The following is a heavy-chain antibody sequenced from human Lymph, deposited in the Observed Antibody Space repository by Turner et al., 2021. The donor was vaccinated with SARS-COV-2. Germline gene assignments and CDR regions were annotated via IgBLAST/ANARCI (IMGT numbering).Heavy chain of an antibody. D-gene: IGHD3-10*01. CDR1: GGSISSSSHY. CDR3: ARLVRRAEYYFDY. CDR2: IYYSGSN. Sequence: QLQLQESGPGLVKPSETLSLTCTVSGGSISSSSHYWGWIRQPPGRGLEWIGHIYYSGSNYYNPSPKSRVTISVDTSKNQFSLKLSSVTAADTAVYYCARLVRRAEYYFDYWGQGTLVTVSS. J-gene: IGHJ4*02. V-gene: IGHV4-39*01.